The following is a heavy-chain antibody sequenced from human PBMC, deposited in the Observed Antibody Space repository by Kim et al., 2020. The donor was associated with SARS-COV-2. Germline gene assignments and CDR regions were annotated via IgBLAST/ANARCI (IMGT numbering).Heavy chain of an antibody. CDR3: ARGTPDASNGGPNHYFDY. Sequence: SETLSLTCAVSGGSISSSNWWSWVRQPPGKGLEWIGEIYHSGSTNYNPSLKSRVTISVDKSKNQFSLKLSSVTAADTAVYYCARGTPDASNGGPNHYFDYWGQGTLVTVSS. CDR2: IYHSGST. D-gene: IGHD2-2*01. CDR1: GGSISSSNW. J-gene: IGHJ4*02. V-gene: IGHV4-4*02.